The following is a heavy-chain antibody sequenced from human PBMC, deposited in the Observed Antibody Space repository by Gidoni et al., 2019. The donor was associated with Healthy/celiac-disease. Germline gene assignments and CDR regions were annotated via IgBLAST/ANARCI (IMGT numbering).Heavy chain of an antibody. Sequence: EVQLVESGGGLVKPGGSLRLSCAASGFPFSSYSMNWVRQAPGKGLEWVSSISSSSSYIYYADSVKGRFTTSRDNAKNSLYLQMNSLRAEDTAVYYCAREPGSDRQFDYWGQGTLVTVSS. J-gene: IGHJ4*02. CDR1: GFPFSSYS. CDR2: ISSSSSYI. CDR3: AREPGSDRQFDY. D-gene: IGHD3-10*01. V-gene: IGHV3-21*01.